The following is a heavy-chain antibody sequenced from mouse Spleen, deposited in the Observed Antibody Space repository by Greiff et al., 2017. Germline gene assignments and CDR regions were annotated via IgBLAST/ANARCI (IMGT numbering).Heavy chain of an antibody. Sequence: EVKLMESGAELVRPGASVKLSCTASGFNIKDDYMHWVKQRPEQGLEWIGWIDPENGDTEYASKFQGKATITADTSSNTAYLQLSSLTSEDTAVYYCTQTGTLFDYWGQGTTLTVSS. CDR2: IDPENGDT. CDR1: GFNIKDDY. V-gene: IGHV14-4*01. CDR3: TQTGTLFDY. J-gene: IGHJ2*01. D-gene: IGHD4-1*01.